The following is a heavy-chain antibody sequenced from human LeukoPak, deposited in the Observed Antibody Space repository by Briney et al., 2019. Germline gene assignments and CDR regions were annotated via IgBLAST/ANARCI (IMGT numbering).Heavy chain of an antibody. V-gene: IGHV3-15*01. Sequence: GGSLRLSCAASGFTFSNAWMSWVRQAPGKGLEWVGRIKSKTDGRTTDYAAPVKGRFTISRDDSKNTLYLQMNSLKTEDTAVYYCTTEQQLANDPDYWGQGTLVTVSS. CDR3: TTEQQLANDPDY. D-gene: IGHD6-13*01. J-gene: IGHJ4*02. CDR1: GFTFSNAW. CDR2: IKSKTDGRTT.